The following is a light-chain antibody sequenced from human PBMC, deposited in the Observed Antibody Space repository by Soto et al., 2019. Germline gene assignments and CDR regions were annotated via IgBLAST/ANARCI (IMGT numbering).Light chain of an antibody. CDR2: DAS. CDR3: QQFNSYLPA. V-gene: IGKV1-13*02. CDR1: QGISSA. Sequence: ALPLTQSPSSLSASVGDRVTITCRAGQGISSALAWYQQKPGKAPKLLIYDASSLESGVPSRFSGSGSGTDFTLTISSLQPEDFATYYCQQFNSYLPAFGQGTRLEIK. J-gene: IGKJ5*01.